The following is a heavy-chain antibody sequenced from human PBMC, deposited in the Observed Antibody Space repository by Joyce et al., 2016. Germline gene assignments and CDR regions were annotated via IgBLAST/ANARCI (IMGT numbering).Heavy chain of an antibody. J-gene: IGHJ4*02. CDR1: GFTVSSYS. V-gene: IGHV3-21*01. Sequence: EVQLVESGGGLVKPGGSLRLSCAASGFTVSSYSMSWVRQAPGEGLEWVSSLSSSSSYIKYTDSVKGRFTISRDNAKNSLYLQMNSLRVEDTAVYYCARSSYTNGIFDYWGQGTLVTVSS. D-gene: IGHD2-8*01. CDR2: LSSSSSYI. CDR3: ARSSYTNGIFDY.